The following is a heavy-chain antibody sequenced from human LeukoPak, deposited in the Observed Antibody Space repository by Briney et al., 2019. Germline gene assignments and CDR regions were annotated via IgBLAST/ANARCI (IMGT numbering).Heavy chain of an antibody. J-gene: IGHJ4*02. D-gene: IGHD1-26*01. V-gene: IGHV3-23*01. CDR3: AKVAVGAIPFYFDY. CDR2: ISGSDGST. CDR1: GFTFRNYV. Sequence: GGSLRLSCAASGFTFRNYVMSWVRQAPGKGLEWVAAISGSDGSTWYADSVKGRFTISRDNSKNTLYLQMNSLRAEDTAVYYCAKVAVGAIPFYFDYWGQGTLVTVSS.